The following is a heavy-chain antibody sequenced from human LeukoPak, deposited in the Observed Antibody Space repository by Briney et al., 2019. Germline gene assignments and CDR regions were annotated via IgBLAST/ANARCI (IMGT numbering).Heavy chain of an antibody. D-gene: IGHD1-26*01. CDR3: ASQRGPVIYSGSPGAFDV. V-gene: IGHV1-69*05. J-gene: IGHJ3*01. CDR1: GGTFSSYA. Sequence: GASVKVSCKASGGTFSSYAISWVRQAPGQGLEWMGGIIPTFGTANYAQKFQGRVTITTDESTSTAYMELSSLRCEHTAVYYCASQRGPVIYSGSPGAFDVWGQGTMVTVSS. CDR2: IIPTFGTA.